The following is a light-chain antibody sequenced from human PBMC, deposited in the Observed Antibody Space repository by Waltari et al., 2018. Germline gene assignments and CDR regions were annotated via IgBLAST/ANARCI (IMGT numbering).Light chain of an antibody. CDR3: MQGSHWPRT. Sequence: DVVLTQSLHSLSVTLGQTASISCWSSHSPVHGDGNTYLSWFHQRPGQSSRRLIYKVSNRDSGVPDSFSGSGSGTDFTLKISRVEAEDVGVFYCMQGSHWPRTFGGGTKVEIK. J-gene: IGKJ4*01. CDR1: HSPVHGDGNTY. CDR2: KVS. V-gene: IGKV2-30*02.